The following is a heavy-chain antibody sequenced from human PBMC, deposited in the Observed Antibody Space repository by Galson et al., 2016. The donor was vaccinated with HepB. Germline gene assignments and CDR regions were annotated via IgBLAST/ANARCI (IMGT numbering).Heavy chain of an antibody. J-gene: IGHJ4*02. CDR3: AKTPPGSSIQYFDY. Sequence: SLRLSCAASGFTFRRHGMHWVRQAPGKGLEWVAVISYDGSNKYYADSVKGRFTISRDNSKNTLYLQMNSLTAEDTAVYYCAKTPPGSSIQYFDYWGQGTLVTVSS. V-gene: IGHV3-33*05. CDR1: GFTFRRHG. D-gene: IGHD6-6*01. CDR2: ISYDGSNK.